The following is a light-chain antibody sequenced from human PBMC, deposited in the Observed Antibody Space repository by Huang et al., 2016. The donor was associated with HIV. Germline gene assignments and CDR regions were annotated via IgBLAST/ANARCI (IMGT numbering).Light chain of an antibody. V-gene: IGKV3-11*01. J-gene: IGKJ1*01. CDR2: DAS. Sequence: EIVLTQSPATLSLSPGEGATLSCRASQSIGSYLAWYQQRPGQAPRLRIYDASVRATGIPARFSGLGSGTDFTLTISSLEPEDFAVYYCQQRNNWPPWTFGQGTKVELK. CDR3: QQRNNWPPWT. CDR1: QSIGSY.